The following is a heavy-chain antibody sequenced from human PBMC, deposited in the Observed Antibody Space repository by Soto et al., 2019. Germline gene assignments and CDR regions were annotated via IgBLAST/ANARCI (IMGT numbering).Heavy chain of an antibody. Sequence: ASVKVSCKASGYTFTSYGISWVRQAPGQGLEWMGWISAYNGNTNYAQKLQGRVTMTTDTSTSTAYMELRSLRSDDTAVYYCAGLMGSWYPGGWYDPWGQGTLVTVSS. D-gene: IGHD6-13*01. V-gene: IGHV1-18*01. CDR3: AGLMGSWYPGGWYDP. CDR1: GYTFTSYG. CDR2: ISAYNGNT. J-gene: IGHJ5*02.